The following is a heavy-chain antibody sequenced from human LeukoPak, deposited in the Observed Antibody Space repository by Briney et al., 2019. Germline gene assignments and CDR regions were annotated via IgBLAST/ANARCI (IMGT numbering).Heavy chain of an antibody. CDR3: ASGVYSSGWYLDY. Sequence: HPGGSLRLSCAASGFTFSSYAMSWVRQAPGKGLEWVSAISGSGGSTYYADSVKGRFTISRDNSKNTLYLQMNSLRAEDTAIYYCASGVYSSGWYLDYWGQGTLVTVSS. V-gene: IGHV3-23*01. CDR1: GFTFSSYA. CDR2: ISGSGGST. D-gene: IGHD6-19*01. J-gene: IGHJ4*02.